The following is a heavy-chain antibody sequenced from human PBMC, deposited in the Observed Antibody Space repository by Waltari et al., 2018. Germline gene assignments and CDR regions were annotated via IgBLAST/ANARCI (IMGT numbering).Heavy chain of an antibody. V-gene: IGHV1-2*06. CDR3: ARPAVAGTGGSVGDY. CDR1: GYTFTGYY. Sequence: QVQLVQSGAEVKKPGASVKVSCKASGYTFTGYYMHWVRQAPGQGLEWMGRINPNRGGTNYAQKVQGRVTMTRDTSIRTAYMELSRLRSDDTAVYYCARPAVAGTGGSVGDYWGQGTLVTVSS. J-gene: IGHJ4*02. D-gene: IGHD6-19*01. CDR2: INPNRGGT.